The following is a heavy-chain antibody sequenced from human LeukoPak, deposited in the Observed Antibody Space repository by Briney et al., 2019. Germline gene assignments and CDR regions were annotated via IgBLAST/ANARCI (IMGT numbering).Heavy chain of an antibody. CDR2: IYTSGST. CDR1: GGSISSYY. V-gene: IGHV4-4*07. D-gene: IGHD3-9*01. J-gene: IGHJ3*02. Sequence: PSETLSLTCTVSGGSISSYYWSWIRQPAGKGLEWIGRIYTSGSTNYNPSLKSRVTMSVDTSKNQFSLKLSSVTAADTAVYYCARGGFFDWLPDAFDIWGQGTMVTVSS. CDR3: ARGGFFDWLPDAFDI.